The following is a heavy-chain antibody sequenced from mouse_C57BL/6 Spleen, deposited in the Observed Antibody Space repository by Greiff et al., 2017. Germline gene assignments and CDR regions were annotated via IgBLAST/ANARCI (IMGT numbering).Heavy chain of an antibody. Sequence: VQLQQSGPVLVKPGASVKMSCKASGYTFTDYYMNWVKQSHGKSLEWIGVINPYNGGTSYNQKFKGKATLTVDKSSSTAYMELNSLTSEDSAVYYCARRDDGYYYFDYWGQGTTLTVSS. D-gene: IGHD2-3*01. CDR2: INPYNGGT. V-gene: IGHV1-19*01. CDR1: GYTFTDYY. J-gene: IGHJ2*01. CDR3: ARRDDGYYYFDY.